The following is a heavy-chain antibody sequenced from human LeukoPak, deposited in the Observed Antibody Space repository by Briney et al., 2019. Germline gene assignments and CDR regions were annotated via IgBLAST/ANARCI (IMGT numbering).Heavy chain of an antibody. D-gene: IGHD6-13*01. CDR3: ASGLAAAGKPFLFDY. V-gene: IGHV4-59*12. Sequence: SETLSLTYTVSGGSISSYYWSWIRQPPGKGLEWIGYIYYSGSTNYNPSLKSRVTISVDTSKNQFSLKLSSVTAADTAVYYCASGLAAAGKPFLFDYWGQGTLVTVSS. CDR2: IYYSGST. J-gene: IGHJ4*02. CDR1: GGSISSYY.